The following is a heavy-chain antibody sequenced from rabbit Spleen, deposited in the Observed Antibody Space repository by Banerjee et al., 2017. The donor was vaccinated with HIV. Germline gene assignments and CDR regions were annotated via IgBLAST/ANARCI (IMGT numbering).Heavy chain of an antibody. D-gene: IGHD8-1*01. Sequence: QSLEESGGGLVQPEGSLTLTCTASGFSFNSGYDMCWVRQAPGKGLEWVACAYAGSSSSTYSATWAKGRFTISKTSSTTVNLHMTSLTAADTATYFCAREAGTSFSTYGMDLWGPGTLVTVS. CDR3: AREAGTSFSTYGMDL. V-gene: IGHV1S40*01. J-gene: IGHJ6*01. CDR1: GFSFNSGYD. CDR2: AYAGSSSST.